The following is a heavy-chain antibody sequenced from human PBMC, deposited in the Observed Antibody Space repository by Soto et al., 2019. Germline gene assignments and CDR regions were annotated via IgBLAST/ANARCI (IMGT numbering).Heavy chain of an antibody. V-gene: IGHV3-33*01. J-gene: IGHJ4*02. D-gene: IGHD1-26*01. CDR3: ARDQTDSGSYSEY. Sequence: QEPGKVLEWLAIIWNDGSNEYYADSVEGRFTISRDNSKNTLYLQLNNLRAEDTAVYFCARDQTDSGSYSEYWGQGTLVTVSS. CDR2: IWNDGSNE.